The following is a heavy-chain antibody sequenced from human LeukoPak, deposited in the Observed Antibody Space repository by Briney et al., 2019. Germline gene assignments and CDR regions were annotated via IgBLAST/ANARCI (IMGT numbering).Heavy chain of an antibody. Sequence: PSETLSLTCTVSGGSISSGSYYWSWIRQPAGKGLEWIGRIYTSGSTNYNPSLKSRVTISVETSKNQFSLKLSSVTAADTAVYYCARVTGYMIEDYFDYWGQGTLVTVSS. J-gene: IGHJ4*02. CDR1: GGSISSGSYY. CDR2: IYTSGST. V-gene: IGHV4-61*02. CDR3: ARVTGYMIEDYFDY. D-gene: IGHD3-22*01.